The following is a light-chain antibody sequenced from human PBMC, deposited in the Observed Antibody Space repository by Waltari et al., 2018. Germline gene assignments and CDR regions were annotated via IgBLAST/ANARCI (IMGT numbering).Light chain of an antibody. Sequence: DFQMTQSPSSLTASVGDSVTISCRSSQDTDSYLAWYQQKPGRPPKLLIHSVSILKSGVPSRFSGSGSGTDFTLTINGLQPDDFATYYCQRYFTAPRTFGQGTKVEVK. V-gene: IGKV1-27*01. CDR3: QRYFTAPRT. CDR2: SVS. J-gene: IGKJ1*01. CDR1: QDTDSY.